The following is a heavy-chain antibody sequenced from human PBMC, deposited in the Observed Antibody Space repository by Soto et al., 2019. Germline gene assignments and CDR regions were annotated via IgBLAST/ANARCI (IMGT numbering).Heavy chain of an antibody. Sequence: QVQLVQSGAEVKKPGASVKVSCKASGYTFTGYDMHWVRQAPGQGLEWMGWINPNSGGTNYAQNFQGRVTMTRDTAISNAYMELSRLRSDDTAVYYCARAQSSRYSTGGYYYDGMDVWGQWTPVTVSS. CDR3: ARAQSSRYSTGGYYYDGMDV. CDR1: GYTFTGYD. J-gene: IGHJ6*02. V-gene: IGHV1-2*02. CDR2: INPNSGGT. D-gene: IGHD3-22*01.